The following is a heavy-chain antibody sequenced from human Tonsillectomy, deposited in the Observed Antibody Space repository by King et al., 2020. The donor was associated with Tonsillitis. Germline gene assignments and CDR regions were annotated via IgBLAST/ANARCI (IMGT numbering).Heavy chain of an antibody. CDR2: NIPIFGTT. V-gene: IGHV1-69*06. D-gene: IGHD3-16*02. Sequence: QLVQSGAEVKKPGSSVKVSCKASGGTFSKYALSWVRQAPGQGLEWVGGNIPIFGTTNYAPKFQDRVTIPADTFTNTAYMELTSLKSDDTAVFYCARESGGFFEDAFDIWGQGTMVTVSS. CDR1: GGTFSKYA. J-gene: IGHJ3*02. CDR3: ARESGGFFEDAFDI.